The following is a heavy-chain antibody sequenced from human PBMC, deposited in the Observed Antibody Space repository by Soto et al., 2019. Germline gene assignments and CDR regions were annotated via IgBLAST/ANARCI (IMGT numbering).Heavy chain of an antibody. CDR3: ARVTYYDTALYYFDY. V-gene: IGHV4-30-4*01. Sequence: SESLSLTFTVSGGSINSGDYYWSCIRQPPWKGLEWIGYIYYSGSTYYNPSLKSRVAILVDTSRNQFSLKVRYVTAADTAMYYCARVTYYDTALYYFDYWGQGTLVTVSS. CDR2: IYYSGST. D-gene: IGHD3-16*01. CDR1: GGSINSGDYY. J-gene: IGHJ4*02.